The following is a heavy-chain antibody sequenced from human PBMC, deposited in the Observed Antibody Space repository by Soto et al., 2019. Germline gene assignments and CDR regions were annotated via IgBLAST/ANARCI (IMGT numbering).Heavy chain of an antibody. CDR3: ARDGITMVRGVTARGALDY. D-gene: IGHD3-10*01. Sequence: QVQLVQSGAEVKKPGSSVKVSCKASGGTFSSYTISWVRQAPGQGLEWMGRIIPILDIANYAQKFQGRVTITADKSTSTAYMELSSLRSEDTAVYYCARDGITMVRGVTARGALDYWGQGTLVTVSS. CDR2: IIPILDIA. J-gene: IGHJ4*02. CDR1: GGTFSSYT. V-gene: IGHV1-69*08.